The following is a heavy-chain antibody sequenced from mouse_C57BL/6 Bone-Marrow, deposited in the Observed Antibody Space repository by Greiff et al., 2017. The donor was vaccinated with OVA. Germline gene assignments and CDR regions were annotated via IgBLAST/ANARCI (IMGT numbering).Heavy chain of an antibody. D-gene: IGHD2-1*01. CDR2: IDPENGDT. J-gene: IGHJ2*01. CDR1: GFNFKDDY. CDR3: TSDGNFDY. Sequence: EVQLQQSGAELVRPGASVKLSCTASGFNFKDDYMHWVKQRPEQGLEWIGWIDPENGDTEYASKFQGKATITADTSSNTAYLQLSSLTSEDTAVYYCTSDGNFDYWGQGTTLTVSS. V-gene: IGHV14-4*01.